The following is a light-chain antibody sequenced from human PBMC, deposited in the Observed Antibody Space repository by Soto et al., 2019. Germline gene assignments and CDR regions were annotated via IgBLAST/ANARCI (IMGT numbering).Light chain of an antibody. CDR2: GAS. Sequence: EILFTQPPATLSLSPGERATLSCRASQSVGDYLAWYQQRPGQAPRLLIYGASKRATGIPARFSASGSETDFTLTISSLEPDDFAVYFCQQRSKLPRTFGGGTKIEVK. CDR3: QQRSKLPRT. CDR1: QSVGDY. J-gene: IGKJ4*01. V-gene: IGKV3-11*01.